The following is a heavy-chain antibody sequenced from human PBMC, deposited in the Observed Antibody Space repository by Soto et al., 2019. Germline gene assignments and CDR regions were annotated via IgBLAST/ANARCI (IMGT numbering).Heavy chain of an antibody. CDR1: GGSISSYY. CDR2: IYYSGST. D-gene: IGHD3-22*01. CDR3: ARDHDSSGYALGAFDI. J-gene: IGHJ3*02. Sequence: QVQLQESGPGLVKPSETLSLTCTVSGGSISSYYWSWIRQPPGKGLEWIGYIYYSGSTNYNPSLKRRVTISVDTSKNQFSLKLSSVTAADTAVYYCARDHDSSGYALGAFDIWGQGTMVTVSS. V-gene: IGHV4-59*01.